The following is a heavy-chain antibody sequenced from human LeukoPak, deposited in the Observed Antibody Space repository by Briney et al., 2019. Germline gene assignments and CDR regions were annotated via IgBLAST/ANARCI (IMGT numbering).Heavy chain of an antibody. CDR2: ISYDGSNK. CDR3: ASYYGSGSYYNGPIDY. J-gene: IGHJ4*02. Sequence: PWRSLRLSCAASGFTFSSYAMHWVRQAPGKGLEWVAVISYDGSNKYYADSVKGRFTISRDNSKNTLYLKMNSLRAEDTAVYYCASYYGSGSYYNGPIDYWGQGTLVTVSS. D-gene: IGHD3-10*01. V-gene: IGHV3-30-3*01. CDR1: GFTFSSYA.